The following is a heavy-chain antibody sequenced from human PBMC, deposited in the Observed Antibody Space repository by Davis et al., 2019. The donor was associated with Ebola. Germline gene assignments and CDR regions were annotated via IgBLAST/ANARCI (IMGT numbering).Heavy chain of an antibody. CDR3: AKESQSRSGYDFDY. CDR1: GFTFSSYA. Sequence: GESLKISCAASGFTFSSYAMHWVRQAPGKGLEWVAVISYDGSNKYYADSVKGRFTISRDNSKNTLYLQINSLRAEDTAVYYCAKESQSRSGYDFDYWGQGTLVTVSS. V-gene: IGHV3-30*04. CDR2: ISYDGSNK. D-gene: IGHD5-12*01. J-gene: IGHJ4*02.